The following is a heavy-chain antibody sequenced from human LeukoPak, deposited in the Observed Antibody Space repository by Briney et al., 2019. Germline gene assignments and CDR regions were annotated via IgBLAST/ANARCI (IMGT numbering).Heavy chain of an antibody. CDR1: GFTFSSYS. J-gene: IGHJ5*02. Sequence: GGSLGLSCAASGFTFSSYSMNWVRQAPGKGLEWVSSISSSSSYIYYADSVKGRFTISRDNAKNSLYLQMNSLRAEDTAVYYCARGLYSSSGDNWFDPWGQGTPVTVSS. D-gene: IGHD6-6*01. V-gene: IGHV3-21*01. CDR2: ISSSSSYI. CDR3: ARGLYSSSGDNWFDP.